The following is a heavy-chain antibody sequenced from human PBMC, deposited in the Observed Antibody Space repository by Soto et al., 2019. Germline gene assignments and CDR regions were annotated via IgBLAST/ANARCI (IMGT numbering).Heavy chain of an antibody. CDR1: GGSISSYY. Sequence: SETLSLTCTVSGGSISSYYWSWIRQPPGKGLEWIGYIYYSGSTNYNPSLKSRVTISVDTSKNQFSLKLSSVTAADTAVYYCARGSLTVTTGIEFDYWGQGTLVTVSS. CDR3: ARGSLTVTTGIEFDY. D-gene: IGHD4-17*01. J-gene: IGHJ4*02. CDR2: IYYSGST. V-gene: IGHV4-59*01.